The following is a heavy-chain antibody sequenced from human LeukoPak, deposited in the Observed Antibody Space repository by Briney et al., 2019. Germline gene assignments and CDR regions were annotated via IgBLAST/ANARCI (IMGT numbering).Heavy chain of an antibody. CDR3: ARDPYNGSYGDDYYYYMDV. D-gene: IGHD1-26*01. CDR1: GFTFNSYN. CDR2: ITRGSIYT. Sequence: PGGSLRLSCAASGFTFNSYNMNWVRQTPGKGLEWVSSITRGSIYTFYADSVKGRFTISRDNAKNSLSLQMNSLRAEDTAVYYCARDPYNGSYGDDYYYYMDVWGKGTTATVSS. V-gene: IGHV3-21*01. J-gene: IGHJ6*03.